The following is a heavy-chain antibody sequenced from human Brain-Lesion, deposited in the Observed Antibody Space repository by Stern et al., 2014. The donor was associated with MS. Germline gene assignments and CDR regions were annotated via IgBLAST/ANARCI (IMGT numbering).Heavy chain of an antibody. CDR2: IYYTGST. Sequence: QLVESGPGLVKPSETLSLTCTVSGGSISRSTYYWGWIRQPPGKGLEWIGNIYYTGSTFYNPSLKSRVTISVGTSSTPSPLRLSFVTAADTAVYYCARLSGVVDFWGQGALVTVSS. V-gene: IGHV4-39*02. CDR1: GGSISRSTYY. J-gene: IGHJ4*02. D-gene: IGHD1-26*01. CDR3: ARLSGVVDF.